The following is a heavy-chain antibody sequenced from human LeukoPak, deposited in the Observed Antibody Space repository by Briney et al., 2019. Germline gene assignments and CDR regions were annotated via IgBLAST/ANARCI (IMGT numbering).Heavy chain of an antibody. CDR2: IQYDGSSQ. Sequence: GGSLRLSCAASGFTFSTYGVHWGRQAPAKSLEWVTFIQYDGSSQYYAHSVKGRFTISRDSSKNTLYLQMNSLGAEDTAVYYCAKESSRWQYFDYWGEGTLVTVSS. V-gene: IGHV3-30*02. CDR3: AKESSRWQYFDY. J-gene: IGHJ4*02. CDR1: GFTFSTYG. D-gene: IGHD6-13*01.